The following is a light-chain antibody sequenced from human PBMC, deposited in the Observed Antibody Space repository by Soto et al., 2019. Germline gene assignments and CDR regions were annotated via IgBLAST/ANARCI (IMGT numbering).Light chain of an antibody. V-gene: IGKV3-20*01. CDR1: QSVSSSY. CDR2: GAS. J-gene: IGKJ2*01. Sequence: EIVLTQSPGTLSLSPGERATLSCRASQSVSSSYLAWYQQKPGQAPRLLIYGASSRATGIPDRFSGSGSGTDFTLTISRLEPEDFAVYYCQQYGSSPPNTFGXGTXX. CDR3: QQYGSSPPNT.